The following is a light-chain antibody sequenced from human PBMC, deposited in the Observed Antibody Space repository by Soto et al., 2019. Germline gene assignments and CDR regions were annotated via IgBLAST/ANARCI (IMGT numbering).Light chain of an antibody. CDR2: EGN. CDR3: CSYAGSSTYV. V-gene: IGLV2-23*01. J-gene: IGLJ1*01. CDR1: SSNIGSYNF. Sequence: QSALTQPASVSGSPGQSITISCTGTSSNIGSYNFVSWYQQHPGKAPKVIIYEGNQRPSGVSNRFSGSKSGNTASLTISGLRVEDEADYYCCSYAGSSTYVFGTGTKLTVL.